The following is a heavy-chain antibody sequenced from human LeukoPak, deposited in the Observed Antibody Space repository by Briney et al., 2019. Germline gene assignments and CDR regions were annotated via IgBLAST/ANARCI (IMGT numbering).Heavy chain of an antibody. CDR2: MNPKSGNT. D-gene: IGHD3-10*01. V-gene: IGHV1-8*03. CDR1: GXPFTNYD. Sequence: ASVKXXXXAXGXPFTNYDINWVRQATGQGREWKGWMNPKSGNTGYTQKIQGRVSNTRNNSISKDNMELKRLKSEDTAVYYCARGDRGTMVRGVSELDPWGQGTLVTVSS. J-gene: IGHJ5*02. CDR3: ARGDRGTMVRGVSELDP.